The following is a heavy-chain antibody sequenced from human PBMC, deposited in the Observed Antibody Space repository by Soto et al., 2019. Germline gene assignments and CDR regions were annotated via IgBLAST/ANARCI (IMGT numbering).Heavy chain of an antibody. D-gene: IGHD3-3*01. CDR2: IYYSGST. CDR1: GGSISSGDYY. Sequence: SETLSLTCTVSGGSISSGDYYWSWIRQPPGKGLEWIGYIYYSGSTYYNPSLKSRVTISVDTSKNQFSLKLSSVTAADTAVYYCARVGFWSLRAFDIWGQGTMVTVSS. CDR3: ARVGFWSLRAFDI. J-gene: IGHJ3*02. V-gene: IGHV4-30-4*01.